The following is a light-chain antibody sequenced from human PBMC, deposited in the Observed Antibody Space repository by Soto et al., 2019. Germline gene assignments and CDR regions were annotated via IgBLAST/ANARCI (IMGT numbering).Light chain of an antibody. Sequence: EIVLTQSPGTLSLSPGERATLSCRASQTVNSNFLAWYQQRPGQSPRVLIYGASNRATGIPDRFTGSGSGTDFTLTISGLEPEDFAVYDCQQCGPSPTFGQGNKV. CDR1: QTVNSNF. CDR3: QQCGPSPT. V-gene: IGKV3-20*01. J-gene: IGKJ1*01. CDR2: GAS.